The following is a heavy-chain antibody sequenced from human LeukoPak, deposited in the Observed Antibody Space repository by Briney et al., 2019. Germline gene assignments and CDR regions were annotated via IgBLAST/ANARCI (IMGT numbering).Heavy chain of an antibody. Sequence: SETLSLTCTVSVGSLSSSSYYWGWIRHPPGKGLEWIGTIYSSGTTNYKPSLKSRATISVDTSKNQFSFKLTAVTAAHPAVIYCARGGNSSPKGRPSHSWYFDLWGRGTPVTVSS. V-gene: IGHV4-39*01. CDR2: IYSSGTT. J-gene: IGHJ2*01. CDR1: VGSLSSSSYY. D-gene: IGHD6-13*01. CDR3: ARGGNSSPKGRPSHSWYFDL.